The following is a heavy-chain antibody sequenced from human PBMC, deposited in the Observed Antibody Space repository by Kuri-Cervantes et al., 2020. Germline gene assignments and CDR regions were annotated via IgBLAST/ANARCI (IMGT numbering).Heavy chain of an antibody. D-gene: IGHD3-9*01. V-gene: IGHV3-30*18. Sequence: GSLRLSCAASGFTFSSYGMHWVRQAPGKGLEWVAVISYDGSNKYYADSVKGRFTISRDNSKNTLYLQMNSLRAEDTAVYYCAKDTGLIGYFDWLPTTNYYGMDVWGQGTTVTVSS. J-gene: IGHJ6*02. CDR1: GFTFSSYG. CDR2: ISYDGSNK. CDR3: AKDTGLIGYFDWLPTTNYYGMDV.